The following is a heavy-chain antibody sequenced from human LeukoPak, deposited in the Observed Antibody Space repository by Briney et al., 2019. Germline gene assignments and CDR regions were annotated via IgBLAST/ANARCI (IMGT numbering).Heavy chain of an antibody. D-gene: IGHD6-25*01. Sequence: GGSLRLSCAASGFTFSSYGMHWVRQAPGKGLEWVAVISYDGSNKYYADSVKGRFTISRDNSKNTLYLQMKSLRTEDTAVYYCAKDPKIAPVYYFDYWGQGTLVTVSS. V-gene: IGHV3-30*18. CDR3: AKDPKIAPVYYFDY. J-gene: IGHJ4*02. CDR1: GFTFSSYG. CDR2: ISYDGSNK.